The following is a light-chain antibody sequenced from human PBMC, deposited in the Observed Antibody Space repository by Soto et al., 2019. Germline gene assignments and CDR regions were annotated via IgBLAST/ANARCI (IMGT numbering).Light chain of an antibody. V-gene: IGLV3-21*02. CDR2: DDG. Sequence: SYELTQAPSVSVAPGQTARITCGGNNIAIKSVHWYQQKPGQAPVLVVYDDGDRPSGLPERFSGSNSGNTATLTITRVEAGDEADYHCQVWDSSSDHRVVFGRGTKVTVL. CDR3: QVWDSSSDHRVV. J-gene: IGLJ2*01. CDR1: NIAIKS.